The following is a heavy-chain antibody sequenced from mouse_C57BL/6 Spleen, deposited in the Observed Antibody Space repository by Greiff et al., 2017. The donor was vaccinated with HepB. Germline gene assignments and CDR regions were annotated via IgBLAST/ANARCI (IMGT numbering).Heavy chain of an antibody. CDR3: ARCIYYDPYYFDY. V-gene: IGHV1-55*01. J-gene: IGHJ2*01. Sequence: QVHVKQPGAELVKPGASVKMSCKASGYTFTSYWITWVKQRPGQGLEWIGDIYPGSGSTNYNEKFKSKATLTVDTSSSTAYMQLSSLTSEDSAVYYCARCIYYDPYYFDYWGQGTTLTVSS. D-gene: IGHD2-4*01. CDR1: GYTFTSYW. CDR2: IYPGSGST.